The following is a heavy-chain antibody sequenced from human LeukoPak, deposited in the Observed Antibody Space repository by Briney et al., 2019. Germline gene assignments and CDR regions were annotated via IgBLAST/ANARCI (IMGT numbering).Heavy chain of an antibody. Sequence: SETLSLTCTVSGGSISSYYWSWIRQPPGKGLEWIGYIYYSGSTNYNPSLKSRVTISVDTSKNQYSLKLSSVTAADTAVYYCARDDGPFNPWGQGTLVTVSS. CDR2: IYYSGST. CDR3: ARDDGPFNP. V-gene: IGHV4-59*01. CDR1: GGSISSYY. J-gene: IGHJ5*02.